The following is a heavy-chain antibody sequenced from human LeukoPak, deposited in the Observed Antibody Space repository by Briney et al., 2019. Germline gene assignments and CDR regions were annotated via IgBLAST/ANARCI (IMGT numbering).Heavy chain of an antibody. CDR2: IIPIFGTA. D-gene: IGHD2-2*01. CDR1: GGTFSSYA. J-gene: IGHJ4*02. Sequence: VASVKVSCKASGGTFSSYAINWVRQAPGQGLEWMGGIIPIFGTANYAQKFQGRVTITTDESTSTAYMELSSLRSEDTAVYYCARAGPIVVVPAAPTDYWGQGTLVTVSS. V-gene: IGHV1-69*05. CDR3: ARAGPIVVVPAAPTDY.